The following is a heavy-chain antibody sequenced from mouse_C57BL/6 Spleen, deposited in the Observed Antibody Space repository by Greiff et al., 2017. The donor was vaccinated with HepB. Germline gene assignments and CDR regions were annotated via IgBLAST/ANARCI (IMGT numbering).Heavy chain of an antibody. CDR1: GYSFTGYF. D-gene: IGHD3-2*02. V-gene: IGHV1-20*01. CDR3: SRDSSGYVDYYAMDY. CDR2: INPYNGDT. J-gene: IGHJ4*01. Sequence: EVQLQQSGPELVKPGDSVKISCKASGYSFTGYFMNWVMQSHGKSLEWIGRINPYNGDTFFNQKFKGKATLTVDKSSSTAHMELRSLTSEDSAVYYCSRDSSGYVDYYAMDYWGQGTSVTVSS.